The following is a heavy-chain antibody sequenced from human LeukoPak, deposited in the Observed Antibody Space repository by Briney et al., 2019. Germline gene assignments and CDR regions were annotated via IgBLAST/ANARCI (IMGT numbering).Heavy chain of an antibody. J-gene: IGHJ4*02. Sequence: ASVQVSCKAFRYSFTDYYMHWVRQAPGQEPEWMGWVNPNSGGTTYAQKFQGRVTMTRDTSISTAYMELSRLRSDDTAVYYCAREGYSSYWGQGTLVTVSS. CDR2: VNPNSGGT. CDR1: RYSFTDYY. CDR3: AREGYSSY. V-gene: IGHV1-2*02. D-gene: IGHD4-11*01.